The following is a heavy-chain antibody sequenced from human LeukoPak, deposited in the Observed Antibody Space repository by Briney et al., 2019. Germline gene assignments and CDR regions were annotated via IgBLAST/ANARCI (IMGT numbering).Heavy chain of an antibody. V-gene: IGHV4-59*01. Sequence: SETLSLTCTVSGGSINRYYWSWIRHPPGKGLECIAYIYYSGSTNYNPSLKSRVTISVDTSKNQFSLKLSSVTAADTAVYYCARDTPYPRYYGMDVWGQGTTVTVSS. CDR2: IYYSGST. CDR1: GGSINRYY. J-gene: IGHJ6*02. CDR3: ARDTPYPRYYGMDV.